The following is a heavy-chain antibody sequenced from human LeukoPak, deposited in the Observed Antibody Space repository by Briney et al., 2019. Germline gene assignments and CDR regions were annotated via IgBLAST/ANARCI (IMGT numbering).Heavy chain of an antibody. CDR3: ARDSGWSFDY. D-gene: IGHD6-19*01. CDR2: ISSSSSYI. Sequence: PGGSLRLSCAASGFTFSSYSMNWVRQAPGKGLEWVSSISSSSSYIYYADSGKGRFTISRDNAKNSLYLQMNSLRAEDTAVYYCARDSGWSFDYWGQGTLVTVSS. J-gene: IGHJ4*02. V-gene: IGHV3-21*01. CDR1: GFTFSSYS.